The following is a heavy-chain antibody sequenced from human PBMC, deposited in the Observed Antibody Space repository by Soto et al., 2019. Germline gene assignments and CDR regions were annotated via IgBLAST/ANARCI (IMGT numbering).Heavy chain of an antibody. J-gene: IGHJ5*02. V-gene: IGHV4-34*01. CDR3: ARNILLVRRGETPSDNYNWFDP. D-gene: IGHD3-16*01. Sequence: SETLSLTCAVYGGSFSGYYWSWIRQPPGKGLEWIGEINHSGSTNYNPSLKSRVTISVDTSKKQFSLKLSSVTAADTAVYYCARNILLVRRGETPSDNYNWFDPWGQGTLVTV. CDR2: INHSGST. CDR1: GGSFSGYY.